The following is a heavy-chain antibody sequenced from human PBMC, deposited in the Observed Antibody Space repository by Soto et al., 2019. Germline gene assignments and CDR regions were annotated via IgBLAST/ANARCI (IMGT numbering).Heavy chain of an antibody. V-gene: IGHV1-69*12. CDR2: IIPIFGTA. CDR1: GGTFSSYA. CDR3: AGYREGTYGMDV. J-gene: IGHJ6*02. Sequence: QVQLVQSGAEVKKPGSSVKVSCKASGGTFSSYAISWVRQAPGQGLEWMGGIIPIFGTANYAQKFQGRVTIXAXXSTSTAYMELSSLRSEDTAVYYCAGYREGTYGMDVWGQGTTVTVSS.